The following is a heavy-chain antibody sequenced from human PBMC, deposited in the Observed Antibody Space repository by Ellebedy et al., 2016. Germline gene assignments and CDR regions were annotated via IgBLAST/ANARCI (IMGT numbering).Heavy chain of an antibody. CDR1: GLTFSSYG. D-gene: IGHD1-20*01. CDR3: VVGGEYNWNVFDS. CDR2: ISYDEHSR. J-gene: IGHJ4*02. V-gene: IGHV3-30*03. Sequence: GGSLRLSCSVSGLTFSSYGLHWVRQAPGKGLEWVALISYDEHSRYYADSVIGRFTISRDNSKNTLSLQMNYVRPEDTAVYYCVVGGEYNWNVFDSWGRGMLVSVSS.